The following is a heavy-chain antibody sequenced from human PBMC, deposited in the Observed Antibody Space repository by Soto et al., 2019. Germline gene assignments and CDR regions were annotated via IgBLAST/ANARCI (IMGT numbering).Heavy chain of an antibody. V-gene: IGHV4-4*02. CDR2: IYHSGST. CDR1: GGSISSSNW. Sequence: SETLSLTCAVSGGSISSSNWWSWVRQPPGKGLEWIGEIYHSGSTNYNPSLKSRVTISVDKSKNQFSLKLSSVTAADTAVYYCARDNGSGSYHRFDPWGQGTLVTVSS. D-gene: IGHD3-10*01. CDR3: ARDNGSGSYHRFDP. J-gene: IGHJ5*02.